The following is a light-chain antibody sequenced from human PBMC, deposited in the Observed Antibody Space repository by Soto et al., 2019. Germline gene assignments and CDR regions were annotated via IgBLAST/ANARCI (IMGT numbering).Light chain of an antibody. J-gene: IGKJ5*01. CDR1: QSISDY. CDR3: QQFKSYVS. CDR2: GAT. Sequence: DIQMTQSPSTLSASVGDRVIITCRASQSISDYLAWYQQEPGKAPKLLISGATTLQSGVPSRFSGSGSGTNFTLTISSLQPEDFATYYCQQFKSYVSFGQGTRLEIK. V-gene: IGKV1-5*01.